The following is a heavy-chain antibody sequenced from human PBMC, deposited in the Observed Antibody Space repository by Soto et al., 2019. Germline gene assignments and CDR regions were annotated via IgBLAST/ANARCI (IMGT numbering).Heavy chain of an antibody. CDR2: MNPNSGNT. Sequence: QAQLVQSGAEVKKPGASVKVSCKASGYTFTGYDINWMRQATGQGLEWMGWMNPNSGNTGYAQNFQGRVTMTRDNSITTAYMELTSLRDDDSAVYYRAGEKVGTTGIDFWGQGTLVTVSS. D-gene: IGHD1-26*01. CDR3: AGEKVGTTGIDF. CDR1: GYTFTGYD. J-gene: IGHJ4*02. V-gene: IGHV1-8*01.